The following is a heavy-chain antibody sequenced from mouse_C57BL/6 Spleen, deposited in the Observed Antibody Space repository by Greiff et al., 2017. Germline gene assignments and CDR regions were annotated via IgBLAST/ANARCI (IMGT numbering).Heavy chain of an antibody. CDR1: GYTFTSYW. D-gene: IGHD2-13*01. CDR2: IDPTDSYT. Sequence: VQLQQPGPELVMPGASVKLSCKASGYTFTSYWMHWVKQRPGQGLEWIGEIDPTDSYTNYNQKFKGKSTLTVDKSSSTAYMQLSSLTSEDSAVYYCARRYYYSDPYWYFDVWGTGTTGTVSA. J-gene: IGHJ1*03. CDR3: ARRYYYSDPYWYFDV. V-gene: IGHV1-69*01.